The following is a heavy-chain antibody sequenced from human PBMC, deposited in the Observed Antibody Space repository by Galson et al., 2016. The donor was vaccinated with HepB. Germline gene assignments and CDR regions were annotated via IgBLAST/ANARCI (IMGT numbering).Heavy chain of an antibody. CDR3: TRGRAPMIMWGAFDI. D-gene: IGHD3-22*01. V-gene: IGHV3-74*01. J-gene: IGHJ3*02. CDR2: INFDGSST. CDR1: GFTLSSHW. Sequence: SLRLSCAASGFTLSSHWMHWVRQAPGKGLVWVSRINFDGSSTTYADSVKGRFTISRDNAKKTLYLQMNSLTAEDTAVYYCTRGRAPMIMWGAFDIWGQGTMVTVSS.